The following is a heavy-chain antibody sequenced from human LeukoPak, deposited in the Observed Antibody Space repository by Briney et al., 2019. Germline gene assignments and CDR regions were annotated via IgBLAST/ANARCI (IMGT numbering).Heavy chain of an antibody. CDR2: IYYSGST. J-gene: IGHJ4*02. D-gene: IGHD4-17*01. V-gene: IGHV4-59*01. CDR1: GDSIRTYY. CDR3: ARSTRYGDYDPDFDY. Sequence: SETLSLTCSVSGDSIRTYYWSWIRQPPGKGLEWIGYIYYSGSTNYNPSLKSRVTISVDTSKNQFSLKLSSVTAADTAVYYCARSTRYGDYDPDFDYWGQGTLVTVSS.